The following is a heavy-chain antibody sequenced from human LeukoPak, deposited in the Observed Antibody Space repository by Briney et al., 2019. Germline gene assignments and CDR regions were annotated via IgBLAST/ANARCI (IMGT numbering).Heavy chain of an antibody. Sequence: GGSPRRSWAESGVTFSSLDMTWVRQAQGRGLEWVSSISGGGGSTHYADSAKGRFTISRDNSQNTLYLQLNSLRAEDTAVYYCARGYYYDSRGYDEGYFDYWGQGTLVTVSS. D-gene: IGHD3-22*01. CDR2: ISGGGGST. CDR1: GVTFSSLD. V-gene: IGHV3-23*01. J-gene: IGHJ4*02. CDR3: ARGYYYDSRGYDEGYFDY.